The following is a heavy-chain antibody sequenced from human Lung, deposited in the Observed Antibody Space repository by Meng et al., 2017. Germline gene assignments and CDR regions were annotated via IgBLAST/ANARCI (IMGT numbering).Heavy chain of an antibody. D-gene: IGHD2/OR15-2a*01. CDR2: LIPVLNKA. J-gene: IGHJ4*02. V-gene: IGHV1-69*10. CDR1: GGSFSTYT. CDR3: ARGRGNQPLFDF. Sequence: QVQLVQSGAEVKKPGPSLKFACKTSGGSFSTYTFSWVRPAPGQGLEWMGGLIPVLNKAKSAPRFQDRVTFTADETTTTAYMELSSLTFEDTAVYFCARGRGNQPLFDFWGQGTLVTVSS.